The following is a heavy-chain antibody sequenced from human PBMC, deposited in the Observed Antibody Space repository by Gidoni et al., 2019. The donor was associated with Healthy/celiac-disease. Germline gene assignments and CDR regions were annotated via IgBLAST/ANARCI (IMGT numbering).Heavy chain of an antibody. Sequence: QVQLVQSGAEVKKPGASVKVSCKASGYPFTSYGISWVRQAPGQGFEWMGWISAYNGNTNYAQKLQGRVTMTTGTSTSTAYMELRSLRSEDTAVYYGARDSDIGVVPRRGEYYYYGMDVWGQGTTVTVSS. CDR1: GYPFTSYG. D-gene: IGHD3-16*01. CDR2: ISAYNGNT. V-gene: IGHV1-18*01. J-gene: IGHJ6*02. CDR3: ARDSDIGVVPRRGEYYYYGMDV.